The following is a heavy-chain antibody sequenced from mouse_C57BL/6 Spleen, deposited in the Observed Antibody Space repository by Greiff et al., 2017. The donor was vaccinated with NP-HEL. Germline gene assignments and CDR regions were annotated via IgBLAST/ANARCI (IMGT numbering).Heavy chain of an antibody. CDR2: IYPGSGST. V-gene: IGHV1-55*01. CDR3: ARSFITTVKYYFDY. D-gene: IGHD1-1*01. CDR1: GYTFTSYW. J-gene: IGHJ2*01. Sequence: VQLQQPGAELVKPGASVKMSCKASGYTFTSYWITWVKQRPGQGLEWIGDIYPGSGSTNYNEKFKSKATLTVDTSSSTAYMQLSSLTSEDSAVYYCARSFITTVKYYFDYWGQGTTLTVSS.